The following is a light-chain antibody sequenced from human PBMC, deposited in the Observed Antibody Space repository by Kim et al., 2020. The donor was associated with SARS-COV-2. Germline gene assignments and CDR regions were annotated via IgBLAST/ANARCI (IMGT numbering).Light chain of an antibody. V-gene: IGLV2-11*01. J-gene: IGLJ3*02. CDR3: CSYAGSYSWV. CDR2: DDN. CDR1: SSDVGGYDY. Sequence: QSALTQPRSVSGSPGQSVTISCTGTSSDVGGYDYVSWYQQHPGKAPKVIILDDNRRPSGVPDRFSGSKSGNTASLTISGLQAEDEADYYCCSYAGSYSWVFGGGTQLTVL.